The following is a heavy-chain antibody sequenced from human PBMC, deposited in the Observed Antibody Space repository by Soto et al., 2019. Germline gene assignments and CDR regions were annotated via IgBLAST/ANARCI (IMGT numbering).Heavy chain of an antibody. Sequence: EVQLVESGGALVKPGGSLRLSCAASGFSFGIYTMNWVRQAPGKGLEWVASVGTTSPYIYYADSVRGRFTISRDNAKNSLFLQMNSLRAEDTAVYYCARVMCGDCSAYYYYSMDVWGHWTTVTVSS. CDR3: ARVMCGDCSAYYYYSMDV. D-gene: IGHD2-21*02. CDR2: VGTTSPYI. V-gene: IGHV3-21*01. J-gene: IGHJ6*02. CDR1: GFSFGIYT.